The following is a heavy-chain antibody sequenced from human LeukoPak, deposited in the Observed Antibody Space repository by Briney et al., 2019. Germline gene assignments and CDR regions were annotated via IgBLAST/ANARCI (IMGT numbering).Heavy chain of an antibody. CDR3: ARDRGITTARGVPSWFDP. CDR2: IYTTGSP. Sequence: SETLSLTCTVSGGSISSTNYYWTWIRQPPGKGLEWIGRIYTTGSPSYSPSLKSRVTISVDTSTNQFSLKLTSVSAADTAVYYCARDRGITTARGVPSWFDPWGQGTLVTVSS. J-gene: IGHJ5*02. D-gene: IGHD3-10*01. V-gene: IGHV4-61*02. CDR1: GGSISSTNYY.